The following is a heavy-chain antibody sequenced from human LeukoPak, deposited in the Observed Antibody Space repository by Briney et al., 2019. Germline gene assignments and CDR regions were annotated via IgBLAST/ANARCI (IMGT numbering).Heavy chain of an antibody. J-gene: IGHJ6*03. V-gene: IGHV1-2*02. CDR1: GYTFTGYY. CDR3: AIDPHQDYYYYMDV. Sequence: ASVKVSCKASGYTFTGYYMHWVRQAPGQGLEWMGWINPNSGGTSYAQKFQGRVTMTRDTSISTAYMELSRLRSDDTAVYYCAIDPHQDYYYYMDVWGKGTTVTVSS. CDR2: INPNSGGT.